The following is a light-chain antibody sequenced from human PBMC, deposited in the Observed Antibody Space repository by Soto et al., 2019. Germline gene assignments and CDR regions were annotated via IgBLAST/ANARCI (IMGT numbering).Light chain of an antibody. CDR3: QQCVSWPPLT. CDR2: GAS. J-gene: IGKJ4*01. Sequence: EIVMTQSPATLSVSPGETATLSCRASQSVNLNLAWYQQKPGQAPRLLIYGASIRATGIPARFSGSGAGTEVTLTINSLQSEDSAVYYCQQCVSWPPLTFGGGTTVEIK. V-gene: IGKV3-15*01. CDR1: QSVNLN.